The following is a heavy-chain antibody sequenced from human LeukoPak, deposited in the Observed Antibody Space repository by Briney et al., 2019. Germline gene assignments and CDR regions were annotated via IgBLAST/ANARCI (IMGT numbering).Heavy chain of an antibody. D-gene: IGHD2-2*01. J-gene: IGHJ6*02. CDR2: INHSGST. V-gene: IGHV4-34*01. CDR1: GGSFSAYY. Sequence: SETLPLTCAVYGGSFSAYYWSWIRQPPGQGREGIGEINHSGSTNYNPSLESRVTISVDTSKNQFSLKLSSVTAADTAVYYCARGLGVVVPAALNYGMDVWGQGTTATVSS. CDR3: ARGLGVVVPAALNYGMDV.